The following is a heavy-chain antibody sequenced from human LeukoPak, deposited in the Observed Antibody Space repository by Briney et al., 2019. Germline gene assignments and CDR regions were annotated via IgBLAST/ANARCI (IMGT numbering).Heavy chain of an antibody. V-gene: IGHV3-74*01. CDR1: GFTFSSYY. D-gene: IGHD3-22*01. CDR2: IDSDGNIT. Sequence: GGSLRLSCAASGFTFSSYYIHWVRQAPGKGLVWVSRIDSDGNITTYADSVKGRFTISRDNAKNSLYLQMDSLRAEDTAVYYCARDGAHRDYYDSSGYYYRFDYWGQGALVTVSS. J-gene: IGHJ4*02. CDR3: ARDGAHRDYYDSSGYYYRFDY.